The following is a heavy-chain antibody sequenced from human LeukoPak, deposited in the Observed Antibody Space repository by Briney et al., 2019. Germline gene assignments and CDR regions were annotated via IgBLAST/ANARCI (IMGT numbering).Heavy chain of an antibody. CDR2: IYSSWST. Sequence: LIAYIYSSWSTNYTPSLKSRVTISVDTSKNQFSLKLSSVTAADTVVYYCATVSYSSGHDYWGQGTLVTVSS. CDR3: ATVSYSSGHDY. D-gene: IGHD6-19*01. J-gene: IGHJ4*02. V-gene: IGHV4-59*01.